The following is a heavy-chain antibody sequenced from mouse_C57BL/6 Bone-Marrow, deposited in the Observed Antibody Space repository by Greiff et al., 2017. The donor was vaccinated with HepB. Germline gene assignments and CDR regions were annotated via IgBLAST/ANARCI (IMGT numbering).Heavy chain of an antibody. CDR2: INPSNGGM. D-gene: IGHD2-3*01. V-gene: IGHV1-53*01. CDR1: GYTFNSYW. J-gene: IGHJ4*01. Sequence: QVQLQQPGTELVKPGASVKLSCKASGYTFNSYWMHWVKQRPGQGLEWIGNINPSNGGMNYNEKFKSKATLTVDKSSITAYMQLSSLTSEYSAVYYCTREGDGYFLFYAMDYWGQGTSVTVSS. CDR3: TREGDGYFLFYAMDY.